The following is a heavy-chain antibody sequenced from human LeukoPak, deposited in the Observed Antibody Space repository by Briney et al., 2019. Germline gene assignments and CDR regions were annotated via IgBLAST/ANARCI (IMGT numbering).Heavy chain of an antibody. V-gene: IGHV4-59*01. D-gene: IGHD3-3*01. CDR3: ARAPYDFWSGYFH. J-gene: IGHJ4*02. CDR1: GGSISSYY. CDR2: IYYSGST. Sequence: SETLSLTCTVSGGSISSYYWSWIRQPPGKGLEWIGYIYYSGSTNYNPSLKSRVTISVDTSKNQFPLKLSSVTAADTAVYYCARAPYDFWSGYFHWGQGTLVTVSS.